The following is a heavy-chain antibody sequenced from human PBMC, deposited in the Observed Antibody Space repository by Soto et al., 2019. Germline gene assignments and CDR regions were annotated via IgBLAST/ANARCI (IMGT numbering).Heavy chain of an antibody. CDR3: AKPPNYYDSSGYYDY. V-gene: IGHV3-74*01. CDR1: GFTFSSYW. Sequence: GGSLRLSCAASGFTFSSYWMHWVRQAPGKGLVWVSRINSDGGSTSYADSVKGRFTISRDNAKNTLYLQMNSLRAEDTAVYYCAKPPNYYDSSGYYDYWGQGTLVTVSS. J-gene: IGHJ4*02. D-gene: IGHD3-22*01. CDR2: INSDGGST.